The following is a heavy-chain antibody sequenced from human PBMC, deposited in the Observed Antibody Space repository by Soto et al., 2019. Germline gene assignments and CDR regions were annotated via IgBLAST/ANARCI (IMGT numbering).Heavy chain of an antibody. J-gene: IGHJ6*03. CDR2: IVPILGIT. CDR1: GGSFSSYT. V-gene: IGHV1-69*02. D-gene: IGHD1-1*01. CDR3: AKTMEDSNYFYHMDV. Sequence: QVQLVQSGAEVKKPGASVKVSCTTSGGSFSSYTFSWVRQVPGQGLEWMGRIVPILGITNYAQKFQGRVTLSADKSKSTVYMDLSSLRSEDTAIYYCAKTMEDSNYFYHMDVWGSGTTVTVSS.